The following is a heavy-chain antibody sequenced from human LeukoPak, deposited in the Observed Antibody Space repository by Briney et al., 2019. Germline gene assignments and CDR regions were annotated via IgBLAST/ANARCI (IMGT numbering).Heavy chain of an antibody. J-gene: IGHJ4*02. V-gene: IGHV3-48*01. Sequence: GGSLRLSCAASGFTFSSYSMNWVRQAPGKGLEWVSYISSSSSTIYYADSVKGRFTISRDNAKNSLYLRMNSLRAEDTAVYYCAREAYSYGYVYFDYWGQGTLVTVSS. CDR2: ISSSSSTI. CDR3: AREAYSYGYVYFDY. D-gene: IGHD5-18*01. CDR1: GFTFSSYS.